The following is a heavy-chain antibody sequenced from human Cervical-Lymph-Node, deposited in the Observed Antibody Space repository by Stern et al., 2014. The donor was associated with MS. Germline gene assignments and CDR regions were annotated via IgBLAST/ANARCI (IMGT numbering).Heavy chain of an antibody. CDR1: GFTFSSYG. J-gene: IGHJ4*02. D-gene: IGHD2-21*02. V-gene: IGHV3-33*01. CDR2: IWYDGSNK. Sequence: DQLVESGGGVVQPGRSLRLSCAASGFTFSSYGMHWVRQAPGKGLEWVAVIWYDGSNKYYADSVKGRFTISRDNSKNTLYLQMNSLRAEDTAVYYCAYCGGDCFAPFDYWGQGTLVTVSS. CDR3: AYCGGDCFAPFDY.